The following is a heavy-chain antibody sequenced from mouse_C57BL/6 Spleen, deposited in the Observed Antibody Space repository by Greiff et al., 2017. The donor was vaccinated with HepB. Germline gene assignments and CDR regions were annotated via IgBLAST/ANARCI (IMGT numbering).Heavy chain of an antibody. CDR3: ARDGVITTAPDY. CDR2: INPNNGGT. Sequence: VQLQQSGPELVKPGASVKISCKASGYTLTDYYMNWVKQSQGKSLEWIGDINPNNGGTSYNQKFKGKATLTVDKSSSTAYMELRSLTSEDSAVYYCARDGVITTAPDYWGQGTTLTVSS. CDR1: GYTLTDYY. D-gene: IGHD1-1*01. V-gene: IGHV1-26*01. J-gene: IGHJ2*01.